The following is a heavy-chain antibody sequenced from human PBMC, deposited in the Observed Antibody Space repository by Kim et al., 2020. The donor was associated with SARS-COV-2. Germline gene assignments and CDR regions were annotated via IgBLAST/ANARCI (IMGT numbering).Heavy chain of an antibody. CDR3: ATMIGAGYYMDV. J-gene: IGHJ6*03. V-gene: IGHV3-21*01. D-gene: IGHD3-22*01. CDR2: ISSSSSYI. Sequence: GGSLRLSCAASGFTFSSYSMNWVRQAPGKGLEWVSSISSSSSYIYYADSVKGRFTISRDNAKNSLYLQMNSLRAEDTAVYYCATMIGAGYYMDVWGKGTTVTVSS. CDR1: GFTFSSYS.